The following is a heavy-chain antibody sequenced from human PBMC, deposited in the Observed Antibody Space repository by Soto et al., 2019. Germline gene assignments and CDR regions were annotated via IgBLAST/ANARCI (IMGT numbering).Heavy chain of an antibody. CDR2: ISAYNGNT. J-gene: IGHJ5*02. CDR1: GYTFTSYG. CDR3: ARRRAEQQLNWFDP. V-gene: IGHV1-18*04. Sequence: ASVKVSCKASGYTFTSYGISWVRQAPGQGLEWMGWISAYNGNTNYAQKLQGRVAMTTDTSTSTAYMELRSLRSDDTAVYYCARRRAEQQLNWFDPWGQGTLVTVSS. D-gene: IGHD6-13*01.